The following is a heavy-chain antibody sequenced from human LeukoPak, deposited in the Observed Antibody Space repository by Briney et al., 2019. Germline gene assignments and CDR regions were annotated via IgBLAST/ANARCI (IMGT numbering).Heavy chain of an antibody. J-gene: IGHJ5*02. Sequence: ASVKVSCRASGYTFTSYDINWVRQATGQGLEWMGWMNPNSGNTGYAQKFQGRVTMTRNTSISTAYMELSSLRSEDTAVYCCARGRGMYYDFWSGYYHWFDPWGQGTLVTVSS. V-gene: IGHV1-8*01. CDR3: ARGRGMYYDFWSGYYHWFDP. D-gene: IGHD3-3*01. CDR1: GYTFTSYD. CDR2: MNPNSGNT.